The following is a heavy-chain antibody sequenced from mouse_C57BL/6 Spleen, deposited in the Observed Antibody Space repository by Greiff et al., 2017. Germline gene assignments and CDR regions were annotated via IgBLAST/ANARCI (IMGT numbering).Heavy chain of an antibody. CDR2: IDPATGGT. CDR1: GYTFTDYE. J-gene: IGHJ4*01. D-gene: IGHD2-5*01. CDR3: TRWNSNYVMDY. Sequence: VQLQQSGAELVRPGASVTLSCKASGYTFTDYEMHWVKQTPVHGLAWIGAIDPATGGTAYNQKFKGKAILTADKSSSTAYMELRILTSKDSAVYYCTRWNSNYVMDYWGQGTSVTVSA. V-gene: IGHV1-15*01.